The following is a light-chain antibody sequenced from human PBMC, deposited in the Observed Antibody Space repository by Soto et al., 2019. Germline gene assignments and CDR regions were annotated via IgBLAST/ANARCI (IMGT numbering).Light chain of an antibody. CDR2: AAS. J-gene: IGKJ1*01. V-gene: IGKV1-39*01. CDR1: QDISSY. Sequence: DIQMTQSPSSLSASLGDRVTITCRANQDISSYLIWYQHKLGQAPKLLIHAASTLVSGVPSRFSGSESGTDSTLTISGLEHEDSATYYCQQSYKTPWTFGQGTKVEIK. CDR3: QQSYKTPWT.